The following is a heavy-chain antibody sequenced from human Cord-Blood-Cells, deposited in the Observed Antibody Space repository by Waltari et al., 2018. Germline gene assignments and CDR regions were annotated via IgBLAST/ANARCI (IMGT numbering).Heavy chain of an antibody. CDR3: ARLGMGVQSFDY. Sequence: QVQLVESGGGLVKPGGSLRLSCAASGFTFSDYYMSWIRQAPGKGLESVSYISSSSSYTNYADSVKGRFTISRDNAKTSLYLQMNSLRAEDTAVYYCARLGMGVQSFDYWGQGTLVTVSS. D-gene: IGHD7-27*01. V-gene: IGHV3-11*05. J-gene: IGHJ4*02. CDR1: GFTFSDYY. CDR2: ISSSSSYT.